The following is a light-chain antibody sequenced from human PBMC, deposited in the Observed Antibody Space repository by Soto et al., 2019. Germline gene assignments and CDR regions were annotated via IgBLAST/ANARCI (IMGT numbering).Light chain of an antibody. J-gene: IGKJ3*01. V-gene: IGKV3-11*01. CDR3: QQRSNWRFT. CDR2: DAS. Sequence: EIVLTQSPATLSLSPGERATLSCRASQSVSSYLAWYQQKPGQAPRLLIYDASNRATGIPARFSGSGSGTDFTLTISSLEPEDFAVYYCQQRSNWRFTFCHGTKVDIK. CDR1: QSVSSY.